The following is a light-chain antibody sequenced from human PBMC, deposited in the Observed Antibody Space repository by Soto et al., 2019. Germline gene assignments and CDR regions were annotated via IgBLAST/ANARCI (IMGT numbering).Light chain of an antibody. CDR2: DES. V-gene: IGKV3-11*01. CDR1: QSVSSY. CDR3: QKRSNWPPT. J-gene: IGKJ1*01. Sequence: VLTQSPATLSLSPGDSATLSCRASQSVSSYLAWYQQKTGQAPRLLIYDESTRATGIPDRFSGSGSGTDFNLTITRLEPEDFAVYYCQKRSNWPPTFGQGTKVDIK.